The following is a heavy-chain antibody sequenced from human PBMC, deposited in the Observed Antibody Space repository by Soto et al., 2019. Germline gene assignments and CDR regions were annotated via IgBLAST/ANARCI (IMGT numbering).Heavy chain of an antibody. Sequence: ASVKVSCKASGYTFTGYYMYWVRQAPGQGLEWMGWINPNSGGTNYAQKFQGWVTMTRDTSISTAYMELSRLRSDDAAVYYCARGGYYYDSSGDAFDIWGQGTMVTVSS. CDR2: INPNSGGT. J-gene: IGHJ3*02. D-gene: IGHD3-22*01. CDR1: GYTFTGYY. V-gene: IGHV1-2*04. CDR3: ARGGYYYDSSGDAFDI.